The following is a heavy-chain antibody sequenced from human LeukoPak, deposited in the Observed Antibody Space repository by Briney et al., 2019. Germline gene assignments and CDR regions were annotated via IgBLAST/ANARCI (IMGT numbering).Heavy chain of an antibody. J-gene: IGHJ4*02. D-gene: IGHD3-22*01. CDR3: ARGSTYYDSSGQVPFDY. CDR2: ISSSSSTI. V-gene: IGHV3-48*01. Sequence: PGGSLRLSCVVSGFTFRSYAMSWVRQAPGKGLEWVSYISSSSSTIYYADSVKGRFTISRDNAKNSLYLQMNSLRAEDTAVYYCARGSTYYDSSGQVPFDYWGQGTLVTVSS. CDR1: GFTFRSYA.